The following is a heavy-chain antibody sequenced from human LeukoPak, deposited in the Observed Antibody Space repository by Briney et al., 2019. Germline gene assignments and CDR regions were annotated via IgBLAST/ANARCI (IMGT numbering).Heavy chain of an antibody. J-gene: IGHJ4*02. CDR2: ISNNGGST. CDR1: GFTFSSHA. V-gene: IGHV3-64*02. Sequence: GGSLRLSCAASGFTFSSHAMHWVRQAPGKGLEYVSAISNNGGSTYYVDSVKGRFTISRDNSKNTLYLQMNSLRAEDTAVYYCARGGRRGSSFDYWGQGTLVTVSS. D-gene: IGHD1-26*01. CDR3: ARGGRRGSSFDY.